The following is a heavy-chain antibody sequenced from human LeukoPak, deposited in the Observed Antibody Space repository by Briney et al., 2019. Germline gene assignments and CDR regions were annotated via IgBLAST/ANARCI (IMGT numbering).Heavy chain of an antibody. J-gene: IGHJ4*02. V-gene: IGHV3-23*01. D-gene: IGHD1-26*01. CDR1: GFRFSGYV. CDR2: IDFSDDGAS. Sequence: GGSLRLSCAASGFRFSGYVMSWVRQAPGMGLEYVSSIDFSDDGASYYADSVKGRFTISRDNSKNTLFLQMNSLRVEDTAFYYCARVDSGNYDYWGQGTLLTVSS. CDR3: ARVDSGNYDY.